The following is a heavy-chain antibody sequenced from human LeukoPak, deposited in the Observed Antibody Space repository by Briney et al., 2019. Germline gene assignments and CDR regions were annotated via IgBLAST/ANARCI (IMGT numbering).Heavy chain of an antibody. Sequence: PGGSLRLSCTASEFTFGDYAMSWFRQAPGKGLEWVGFIRSKAYGGTTEYAASVKGRFTISRDDSKSIAYLQMNSLKTEDTAVYYCTRDYSGSYNVAFDYWGQGTLVTVSS. CDR3: TRDYSGSYNVAFDY. J-gene: IGHJ4*02. CDR1: EFTFGDYA. V-gene: IGHV3-49*03. D-gene: IGHD1-26*01. CDR2: IRSKAYGGTT.